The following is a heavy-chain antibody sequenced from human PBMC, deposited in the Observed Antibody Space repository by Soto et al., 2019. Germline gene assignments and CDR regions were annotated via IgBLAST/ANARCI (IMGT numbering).Heavy chain of an antibody. CDR1: GFTFSSYS. CDR3: ARVVAAAVHY. V-gene: IGHV3-21*01. CDR2: ISSSSSYI. D-gene: IGHD6-13*01. Sequence: GGSLRLSCAASGFTFSSYSMNWVRQAPGKGPEWVSSISSSSSYIYYADSVKGRFTISRDNAKNSLYLQMNSLRAEDTAVYYCARVVAAAVHYWGQGTLVTVSS. J-gene: IGHJ4*02.